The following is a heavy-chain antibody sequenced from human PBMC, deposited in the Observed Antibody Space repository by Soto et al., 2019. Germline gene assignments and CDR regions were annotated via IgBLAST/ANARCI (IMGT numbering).Heavy chain of an antibody. CDR3: ARVKSGAAFDY. CDR1: GDSITTSY. CDR2: IYYSGST. V-gene: IGHV4-59*01. J-gene: IGHJ4*02. D-gene: IGHD1-26*01. Sequence: QVQLQESGPRLVKPSETLSLTCTVSGDSITTSYWSWIRQSPGKGLEWIGYIYYSGSTNYNPSLNSRVTISVSTSKKHFSLKLTSVTAADTAVYYWARVKSGAAFDYWGQGTLVTVSS.